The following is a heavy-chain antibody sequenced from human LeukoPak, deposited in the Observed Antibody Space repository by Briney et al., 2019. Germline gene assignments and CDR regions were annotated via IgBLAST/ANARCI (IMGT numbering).Heavy chain of an antibody. CDR3: ARASWGAIDY. J-gene: IGHJ4*02. CDR2: IYYSGST. CDR1: GGSISSYY. Sequence: KASETLSLTCTVSGGSISSYYWSWIRQPPGKGLEWIGYIYYSGSTNYNPSLKSRVTISVDTSKNQFSLKLSSVTAADTAAYYCARASWGAIDYWGQGTLVTVSS. D-gene: IGHD3-16*01. V-gene: IGHV4-59*01.